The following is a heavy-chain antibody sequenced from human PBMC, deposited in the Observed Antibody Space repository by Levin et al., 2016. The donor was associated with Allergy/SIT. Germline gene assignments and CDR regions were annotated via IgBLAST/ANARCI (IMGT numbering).Heavy chain of an antibody. CDR1: GFTFNTYA. V-gene: IGHV3-23*01. J-gene: IGHJ5*02. D-gene: IGHD6-19*01. CDR3: ARGQGGSGGFDP. Sequence: GESLKISCVASGFTFNTYAMSWVRQAPGRGLEWLSTISSSSGGTYYADSVKGRFTISRDNSKNTLYLEMNSLRAEDTAVYYCARGQGGSGGFDPWGQGTLVTVSS. CDR2: ISSSSGGT.